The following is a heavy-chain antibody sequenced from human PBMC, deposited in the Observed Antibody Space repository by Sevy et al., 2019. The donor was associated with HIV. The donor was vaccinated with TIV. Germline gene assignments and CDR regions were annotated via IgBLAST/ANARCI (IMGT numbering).Heavy chain of an antibody. J-gene: IGHJ3*01. Sequence: GGSLRLSCAASGFTFNTHAMNWVRQAPGKGLEWVSVISGRGYCTNYADSVKGRFTISRDNTKNTMFLQMNSLRDDDTGVYYCAKELNPALESMLEVTLASLNCFDVWGQGTMVTVSS. CDR2: ISGRGYCT. V-gene: IGHV3-23*01. D-gene: IGHD3-22*01. CDR3: AKELNPALESMLEVTLASLNCFDV. CDR1: GFTFNTHA.